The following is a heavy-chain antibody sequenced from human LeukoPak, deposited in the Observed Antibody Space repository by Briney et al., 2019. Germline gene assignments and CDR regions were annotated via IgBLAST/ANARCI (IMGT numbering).Heavy chain of an antibody. CDR2: ISSSGSTI. D-gene: IGHD6-6*01. Sequence: GGSLRLSCAASGFTFSDYHMSWIRQAPGKGLEWVSYISSSGSTIYYADSVKGRFTISRDNAKNSLYLQMNSLRAEDTAVYYCARDSAYSSSPGAFDIWGQGTMVTVSS. V-gene: IGHV3-11*01. CDR1: GFTFSDYH. CDR3: ARDSAYSSSPGAFDI. J-gene: IGHJ3*02.